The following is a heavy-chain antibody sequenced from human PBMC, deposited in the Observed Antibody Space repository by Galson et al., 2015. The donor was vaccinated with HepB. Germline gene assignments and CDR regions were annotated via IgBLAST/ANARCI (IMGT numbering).Heavy chain of an antibody. D-gene: IGHD3-22*01. Sequence: SVKVSCKASGGTFSSYAISWVRQAPGQGLEWMGGIIPIFGTANYAQKFQGRVTITADESTSTAYMELSSLRSEDTAVYYCLYYYDSSGYYSAFDIWGQGTMVTVSS. V-gene: IGHV1-69*13. J-gene: IGHJ3*02. CDR1: GGTFSSYA. CDR2: IIPIFGTA. CDR3: LYYYDSSGYYSAFDI.